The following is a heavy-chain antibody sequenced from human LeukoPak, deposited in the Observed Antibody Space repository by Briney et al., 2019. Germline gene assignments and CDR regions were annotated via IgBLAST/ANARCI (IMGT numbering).Heavy chain of an antibody. V-gene: IGHV3-30*03. CDR3: ARGLKELLWFGELLDNWFDP. CDR1: GFTFSSYA. CDR2: ISYDGTNK. D-gene: IGHD3-10*01. Sequence: SGGSLRLSCAASGFTFSSYATHWVRQAPGKGLEWVSVISYDGTNKYYADSVKGRFNISRDNSKNTVYLQMNSLRAEDTAVYYCARGLKELLWFGELLDNWFDPWGQGTLVTVSS. J-gene: IGHJ5*02.